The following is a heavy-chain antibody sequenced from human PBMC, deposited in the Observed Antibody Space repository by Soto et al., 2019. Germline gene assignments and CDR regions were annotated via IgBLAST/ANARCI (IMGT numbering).Heavy chain of an antibody. CDR2: IIPIFGTA. D-gene: IGHD2-2*01. CDR3: AREVPYCSSTSCYGPNYYYYGMDV. J-gene: IGHJ6*02. CDR1: GGTFSSYA. Sequence: SVKVSCKASGGTFSSYAISWVRQAPGQGLEWMGGIIPIFGTANYAQKFQGRVTITADKSTSTAYMELSSLRSEDTAVYYCAREVPYCSSTSCYGPNYYYYGMDVWGQGTTVTVSS. V-gene: IGHV1-69*06.